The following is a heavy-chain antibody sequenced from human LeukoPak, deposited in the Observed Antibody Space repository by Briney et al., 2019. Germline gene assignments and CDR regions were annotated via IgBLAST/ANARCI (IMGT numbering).Heavy chain of an antibody. CDR3: ARTPTTAGMDV. CDR1: GFTFSSYG. Sequence: GGSLRLSCAASGFTFSSYGMHWVRQAPGRGLEWVAVIWYDGSNKYYADSVKGRFTISRDNSKNTLYLQMNSLRAEDTALYYCARTPTTAGMDVWGQGTTVTVSS. J-gene: IGHJ6*02. V-gene: IGHV3-33*01. CDR2: IWYDGSNK. D-gene: IGHD4-17*01.